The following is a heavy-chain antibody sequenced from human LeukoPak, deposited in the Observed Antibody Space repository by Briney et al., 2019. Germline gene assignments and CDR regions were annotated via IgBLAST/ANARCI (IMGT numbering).Heavy chain of an antibody. CDR3: AIGRGGQQLGDS. CDR1: EYGYPNYC. D-gene: IGHD6-13*01. J-gene: IGHJ5*01. V-gene: IGHV5-51*01. Sequence: GESLKISCKHSEYGYPNYCIGWVRQMPGKGLEWMGIIYPDDSDTRYSPSFQGQVTISADRSINTAYLQWSSLKAADTAMYYCAIGRGGQQLGDSWGQGTLVIVSS. CDR2: IYPDDSDT.